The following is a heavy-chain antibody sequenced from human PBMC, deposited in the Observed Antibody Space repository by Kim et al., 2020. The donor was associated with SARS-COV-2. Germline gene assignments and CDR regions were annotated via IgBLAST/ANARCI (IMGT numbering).Heavy chain of an antibody. CDR3: ARGYCGSTSCYNDPYYFDY. D-gene: IGHD2-2*02. Sequence: EWIGYIHYSGKNYHNPSLESRVSTSVDTSKSQFSLILSSVTAADTVVYYCARGYCGSTSCYNDPYYFDYWGRGTLVTVSS. V-gene: IGHV4-30-4*05. J-gene: IGHJ4*02. CDR2: IHYSGKN.